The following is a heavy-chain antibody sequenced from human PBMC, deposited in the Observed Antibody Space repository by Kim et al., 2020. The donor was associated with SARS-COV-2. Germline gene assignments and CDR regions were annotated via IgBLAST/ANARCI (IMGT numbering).Heavy chain of an antibody. V-gene: IGHV3-64D*06. J-gene: IGHJ4*02. D-gene: IGHD6-13*01. Sequence: GGSLRLSCSASGFTFSNYAMHWVRQAPGKGLEYVSSISSNGGSTYYADSVKGRFTISRDNSKNTLYLQMSSLRAEDSALYYCVKDSSSWYYSDYWGQGTLVTVSS. CDR3: VKDSSSWYYSDY. CDR1: GFTFSNYA. CDR2: ISSNGGST.